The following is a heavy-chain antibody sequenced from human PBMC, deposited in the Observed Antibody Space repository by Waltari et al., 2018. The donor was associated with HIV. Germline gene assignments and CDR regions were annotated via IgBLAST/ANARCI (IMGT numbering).Heavy chain of an antibody. D-gene: IGHD3-16*02. CDR1: GGSIESSRFY. V-gene: IGHV4-39*01. Sequence: QPQLQESGPGLVKPSETLSLTCSVSGGSIESSRFYWGWIRQPPGKGLEWIGNVHYSGSTNHNPSLKGRVTIYADTATNQFSLKLSSVTAADTAIYFCARHSTVGLRLGELSPRIDFWGQGTLVIVSS. CDR3: ARHSTVGLRLGELSPRIDF. CDR2: VHYSGST. J-gene: IGHJ4*02.